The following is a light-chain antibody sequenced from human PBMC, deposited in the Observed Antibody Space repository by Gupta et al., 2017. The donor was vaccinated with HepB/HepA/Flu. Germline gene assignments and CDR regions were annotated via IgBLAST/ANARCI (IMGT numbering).Light chain of an antibody. Sequence: EIVLTQSPATLSLSPGERATLSCRASQSVSSYLAWYQQKPGQAPRLLISVASNRATGIPARFRGSGSGTDFTLTISSLEPEDFAVYYCQQRSNWPPACSFGQGTKLEIK. CDR3: QQRSNWPPACS. CDR2: VAS. J-gene: IGKJ2*04. V-gene: IGKV3-11*01. CDR1: QSVSSY.